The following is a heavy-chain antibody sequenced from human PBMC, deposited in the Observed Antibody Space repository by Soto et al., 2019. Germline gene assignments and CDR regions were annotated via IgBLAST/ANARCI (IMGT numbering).Heavy chain of an antibody. V-gene: IGHV3-23*01. CDR3: AKDSGLRSWFGP. CDR1: GFTSSSYA. D-gene: IGHD3-10*01. Sequence: EGSLRLPWAGSGFTSSSYALSWVRQAPGKGLGWVSGFIVSGESTSYADSVKARFTISRANSKNTLYLQMNSLRAEDRAIYYCAKDSGLRSWFGPWGQGTLVTVSS. CDR2: FIVSGEST. J-gene: IGHJ5*02.